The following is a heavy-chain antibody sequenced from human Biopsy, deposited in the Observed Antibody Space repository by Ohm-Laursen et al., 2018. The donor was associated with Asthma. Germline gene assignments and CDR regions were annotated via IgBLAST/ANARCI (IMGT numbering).Heavy chain of an antibody. Sequence: SLCLSCSASGLTVNNYSKIETRRALGKRLEWVALISFDGSTKYFADSVKGRFTISRDNSKNTLYLQMNSLRAEDTAVYYCARAISSSWWAVEYWGQGTLVTVSS. CDR1: GLTVNNYS. V-gene: IGHV3-30*03. J-gene: IGHJ4*02. CDR3: ARAISSSWWAVEY. CDR2: ISFDGSTK. D-gene: IGHD6-6*01.